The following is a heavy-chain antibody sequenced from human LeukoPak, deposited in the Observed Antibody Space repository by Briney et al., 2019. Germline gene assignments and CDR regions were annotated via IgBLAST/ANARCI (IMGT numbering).Heavy chain of an antibody. CDR2: IYYSGST. Sequence: SETLSLTCTVSGGSISTSSYYWGWIRQPPGKGLEWIGSIYYSGSTYYNPSLKSRVAISVDTSKNQFSLKLSSVTAADTAVYYCARGSENHLFQYWGQGTLVTVSS. J-gene: IGHJ4*02. CDR3: ARGSENHLFQY. V-gene: IGHV4-39*01. D-gene: IGHD1-14*01. CDR1: GGSISTSSYY.